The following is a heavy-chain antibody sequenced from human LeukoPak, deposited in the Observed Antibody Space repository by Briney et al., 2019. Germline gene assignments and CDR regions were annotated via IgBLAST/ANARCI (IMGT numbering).Heavy chain of an antibody. D-gene: IGHD1-26*01. CDR1: GYSISSGYY. CDR2: IHHSGNT. Sequence: SETLSLTCIVSGYSISSGYYWGWIRQPPGKGLEWIGSIHHSGNTYYNPSLKSRVTISLNTSKNQFSLKLSSVTATDTAVYNCARVRYSGDYFYFDYWGQGTLVTVSS. CDR3: ARVRYSGDYFYFDY. J-gene: IGHJ4*02. V-gene: IGHV4-38-2*02.